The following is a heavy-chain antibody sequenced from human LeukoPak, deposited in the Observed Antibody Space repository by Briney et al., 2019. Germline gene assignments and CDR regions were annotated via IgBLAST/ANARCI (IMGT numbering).Heavy chain of an antibody. D-gene: IGHD3-10*01. CDR3: TTMVQFG. Sequence: PGGSLRLSCAASGFTFSIYWMHWVRQAPGKGLVWVSRINSAGSSTAYADSVKGRFTISRDSAKNTLYLQMNSLRAEDTAVYYCTTMVQFGWGQGTLVTVSS. V-gene: IGHV3-74*03. CDR1: GFTFSIYW. CDR2: INSAGSST. J-gene: IGHJ4*02.